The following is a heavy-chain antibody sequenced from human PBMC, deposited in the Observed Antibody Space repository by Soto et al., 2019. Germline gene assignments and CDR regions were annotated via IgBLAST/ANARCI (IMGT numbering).Heavy chain of an antibody. J-gene: IGHJ5*01. CDR1: GFTFTDWY. CDR2: ISSSGDAM. V-gene: IGHV3-11*01. Sequence: GGSLRLSCAASGFTFTDWYMSWIRQAPGKGLEWISYISSSGDAMYYADSVRGRFTISRDNAQNSLDLQMDSLTAEDTAVYYCVRGHKWLVSWGQGALVTVSS. CDR3: VRGHKWLVS.